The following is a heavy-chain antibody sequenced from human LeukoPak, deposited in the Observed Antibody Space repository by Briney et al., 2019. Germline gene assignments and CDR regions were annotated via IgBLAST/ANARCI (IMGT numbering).Heavy chain of an antibody. D-gene: IGHD6-19*01. CDR2: ISYDGSNK. J-gene: IGHJ4*02. CDR1: GFTFSSYA. Sequence: PGGSLRLSCAASGFTFSSYAMHWVRQAPGKGLEWVAVISYDGSNKYYADSVKGRFTISRDNSKNTLYLQMNSLRAEDTAVYYCARDGDSIGQWLCHFDYWGQGTLVTVSS. V-gene: IGHV3-30-3*01. CDR3: ARDGDSIGQWLCHFDY.